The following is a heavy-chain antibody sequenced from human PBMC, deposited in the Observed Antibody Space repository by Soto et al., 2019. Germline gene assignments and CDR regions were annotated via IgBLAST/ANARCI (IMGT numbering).Heavy chain of an antibody. Sequence: PGGSLRLSCAASGFTFSDHYMDWVRQAPGKELEWVGRSRNKANSYTTEYGASVKGRFTISRDDSKNSLYLQMNSLKTEDTAVYYCVRPTYTSNWNLDYWGQGTLVTVSS. CDR3: VRPTYTSNWNLDY. V-gene: IGHV3-72*01. CDR1: GFTFSDHY. D-gene: IGHD6-13*01. CDR2: SRNKANSYTT. J-gene: IGHJ4*01.